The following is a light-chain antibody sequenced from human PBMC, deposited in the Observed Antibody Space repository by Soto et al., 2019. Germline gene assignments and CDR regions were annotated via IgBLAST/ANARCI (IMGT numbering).Light chain of an antibody. Sequence: QSALTQPASVSGSPGQSITISCTGTSTDIGTYSRVSWYLQYPGKAPKLMIYDVTKRPSGVPDRFSGSKSGNTASLTISGLQSEDEADYYCCSYAGRYTYVFGTGTKVTVL. CDR2: DVT. CDR1: STDIGTYSR. CDR3: CSYAGRYTYV. V-gene: IGLV2-11*01. J-gene: IGLJ1*01.